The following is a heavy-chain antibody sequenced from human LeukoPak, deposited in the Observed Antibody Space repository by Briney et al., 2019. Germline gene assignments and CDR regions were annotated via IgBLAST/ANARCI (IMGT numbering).Heavy chain of an antibody. Sequence: ASVKVSCKVSGYTFTSYGISWVRQAPGQGLEWMGWISAYNGNTNYAQKLQGRVTMTTDTSTSTAYMELRSLRSDDTAVYYCARHFADDYYDSSATSDAFDIWGQGTMVTVSS. CDR2: ISAYNGNT. CDR1: GYTFTSYG. V-gene: IGHV1-18*01. CDR3: ARHFADDYYDSSATSDAFDI. D-gene: IGHD3-22*01. J-gene: IGHJ3*02.